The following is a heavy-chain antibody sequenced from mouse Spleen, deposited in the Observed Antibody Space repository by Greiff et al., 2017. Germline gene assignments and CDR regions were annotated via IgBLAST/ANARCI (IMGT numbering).Heavy chain of an antibody. J-gene: IGHJ2*01. CDR3: ARNGYDYDAGDVDY. D-gene: IGHD2-4*01. CDR1: GFSLTSSA. V-gene: IGHV2-9-1*01. Sequence: VMLVESGPGLVAPSPSLSISCTVSGFSLTSSAISWVRPPPGKGLEWLGVIWTGGGTNYYSALKSRLSINKDNSKSQVFLKMNSLQTDDTARYYGARNGYDYDAGDVDYWGQGTTLTVSS. CDR2: IWTGGGT.